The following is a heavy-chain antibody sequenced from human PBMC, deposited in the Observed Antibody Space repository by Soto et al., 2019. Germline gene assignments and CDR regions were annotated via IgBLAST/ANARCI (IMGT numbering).Heavy chain of an antibody. J-gene: IGHJ4*01. CDR2: IDPSDSYT. D-gene: IGHD2-8*02. CDR3: ARQLVTTYLTGGADFDS. V-gene: IGHV5-10-1*01. Sequence: PGESLKISCKGSGYSFTSYWISWVRQMPGKGREWMGRIDPSDSYTNYSPSFQGHVTISADKSISTAYLQWSSLKASDTAMYYCARQLVTTYLTGGADFDSWGHRTLVTVSS. CDR1: GYSFTSYW.